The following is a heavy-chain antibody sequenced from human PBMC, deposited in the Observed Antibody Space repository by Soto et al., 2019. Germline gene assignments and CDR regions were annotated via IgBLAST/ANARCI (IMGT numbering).Heavy chain of an antibody. D-gene: IGHD3-3*01. V-gene: IGHV3-53*01. CDR2: MHIGGKT. Sequence: QAXGALRLSCAHSGFPCGTSYIHWVRQAPAKGLEGISGMHIGGKTYYTNSVQRRFIIYTDNSENTVYLQMSSQRAEDTAVYFCARENVLRFLEWLPRQGMDVWRQGTTVTVSS. CDR1: GFPCGTSY. J-gene: IGHJ6*02. CDR3: ARENVLRFLEWLPRQGMDV.